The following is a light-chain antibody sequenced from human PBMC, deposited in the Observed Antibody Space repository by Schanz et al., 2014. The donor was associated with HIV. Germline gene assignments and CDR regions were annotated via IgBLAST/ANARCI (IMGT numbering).Light chain of an antibody. CDR2: EVS. CDR3: SSYTSSSRGV. Sequence: QSALTQPASVSGSPGQSITISCTGTSSDVGSYNLVSWYQQHPGKAPKLMIYEVSNRPSGVSNRFSGSKSGNTASLTISGLQAEDEADYYCSSYTSSSRGVFGGGTKLTVL. CDR1: SSDVGSYNL. V-gene: IGLV2-14*02. J-gene: IGLJ2*01.